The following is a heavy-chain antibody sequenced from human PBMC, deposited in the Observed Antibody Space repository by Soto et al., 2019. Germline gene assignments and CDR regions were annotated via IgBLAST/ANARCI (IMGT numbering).Heavy chain of an antibody. CDR2: VIPIFGTP. CDR3: ARSQGGSSSLDIYYYYYYGMDV. CDR1: GGTLSTYA. D-gene: IGHD2-15*01. Sequence: SVKVSCKAPGGTLSTYAISWVRQAPGQGLEWMGGVIPIFGTPKYAQKFQGRVTITADESTSTGYMELRSLRSEDTAVYYCARSQGGSSSLDIYYYYYYGMDVWGQGTAVTVSS. V-gene: IGHV1-69*13. J-gene: IGHJ6*02.